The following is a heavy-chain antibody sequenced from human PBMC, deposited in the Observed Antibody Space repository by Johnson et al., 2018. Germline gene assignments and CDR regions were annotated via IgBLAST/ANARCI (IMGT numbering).Heavy chain of an antibody. CDR3: ARRGSAPARPVDD. V-gene: IGHV3-49*03. CDR1: GFTFGAYG. D-gene: IGHD6-6*01. CDR2: MRSKAFGGTS. Sequence: EQLVEAGGGLVEPGRSLRLSCTASGFTFGAYGLRWFRQAPRKGREWVGFMRSKAFGGTSESAAYVKGRFTISRDDSKSIAYQQMNSLNSEDTAVEYCARRGSAPARPVDDWGQGTRVTVSS. J-gene: IGHJ4*02.